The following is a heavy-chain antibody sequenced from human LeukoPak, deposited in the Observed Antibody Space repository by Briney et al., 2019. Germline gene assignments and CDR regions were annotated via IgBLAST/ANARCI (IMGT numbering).Heavy chain of an antibody. CDR1: GFTFSSYS. CDR3: ARDRDYDILTGYYDYFDY. D-gene: IGHD3-9*01. Sequence: GGSLRLSCAVSGFTFSSYSMNWVRQAPGKGLEWVSYISSGSITIYYADSVKGRFTISRDNAKNSVYLQMNSLTAEDTAVYYCARDRDYDILTGYYDYFDYWGQGALVTVSS. J-gene: IGHJ4*02. V-gene: IGHV3-48*01. CDR2: ISSGSITI.